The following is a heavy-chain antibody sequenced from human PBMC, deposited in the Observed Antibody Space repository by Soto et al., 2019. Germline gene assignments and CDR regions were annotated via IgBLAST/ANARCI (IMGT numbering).Heavy chain of an antibody. Sequence: LRLSCAASGFTFSSYAMSWVRQAPGKGLEWVSAISGSGGSTYYADSVKGRFTISRDNSKNTLYLQMNSLRAEDTAVYYCAKAGVGPGSGRYYYYYYGMDVWGQGTTVTVSS. V-gene: IGHV3-23*01. CDR2: ISGSGGST. J-gene: IGHJ6*02. CDR1: GFTFSSYA. D-gene: IGHD3-10*01. CDR3: AKAGVGPGSGRYYYYYYGMDV.